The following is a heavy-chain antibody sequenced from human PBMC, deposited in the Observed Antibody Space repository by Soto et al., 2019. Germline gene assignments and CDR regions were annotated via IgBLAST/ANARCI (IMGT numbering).Heavy chain of an antibody. J-gene: IGHJ5*02. V-gene: IGHV4-38-2*01. CDR2: IYHGGST. CDR3: ARVGPWVPYYYDSSPYTFENWFDP. CDR1: GGSISSGYY. Sequence: NPSETLSLTCVVSGGSISSGYYWGWLRQPPGKGLEWTGSIYHGGSTYYNPSLNSRVTLSIDMTNNHVPLIRNSVTAADTAVYYWARVGPWVPYYYDSSPYTFENWFDPWGQGTLGTVSS. D-gene: IGHD3-22*01.